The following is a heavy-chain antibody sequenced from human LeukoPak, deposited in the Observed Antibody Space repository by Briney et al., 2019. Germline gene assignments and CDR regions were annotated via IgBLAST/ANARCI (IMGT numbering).Heavy chain of an antibody. Sequence: GGSLRLSCAASGFTFSSYEMNWVRQAPGRGLEWVSYISSSGSTIYYADSVKGRFTISRDNAKNSLYLQMNSLRAEDTAVYYCARVLGYYDSSGTLDYSGQGTLVTVSS. CDR2: ISSSGSTI. J-gene: IGHJ4*02. V-gene: IGHV3-48*03. D-gene: IGHD3-22*01. CDR3: ARVLGYYDSSGTLDY. CDR1: GFTFSSYE.